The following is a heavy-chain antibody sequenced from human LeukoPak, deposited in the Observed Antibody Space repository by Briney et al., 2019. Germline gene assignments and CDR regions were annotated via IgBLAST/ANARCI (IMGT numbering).Heavy chain of an antibody. J-gene: IGHJ4*02. V-gene: IGHV3-30*18. D-gene: IGHD3-10*01. CDR3: AKVGSGSES. CDR2: ISYDRSNK. CDR1: GLIFETYG. Sequence: PGGSLRLSCAVSGLIFETYGMHWVRQAPGKGLEWVAVISYDRSNKYYADSVKGRFTISRDNSKNTLYLQMNSLRAEDTAVYYCAKVGSGSESWGQGTLVTVSS.